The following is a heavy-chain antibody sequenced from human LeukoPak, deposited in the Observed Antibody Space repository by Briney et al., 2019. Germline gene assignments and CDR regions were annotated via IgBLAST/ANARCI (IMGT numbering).Heavy chain of an antibody. D-gene: IGHD5-12*01. CDR2: IRSKAYGGAI. V-gene: IGHV3-49*04. Sequence: GGSLRLSCTASGFTFGDYAMSWVRQAPGKGLEWVGFIRSKAYGGAIEYAASVEGRFSISRDDSKSSAYLQMNSLKTEDTAVYYCTRSRGYSGYATYYFDYWGQGTLVTVSS. CDR3: TRSRGYSGYATYYFDY. J-gene: IGHJ4*02. CDR1: GFTFGDYA.